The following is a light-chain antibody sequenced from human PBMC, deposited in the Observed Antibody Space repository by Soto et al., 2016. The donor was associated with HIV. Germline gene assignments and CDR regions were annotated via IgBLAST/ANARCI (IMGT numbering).Light chain of an antibody. J-gene: IGKJ1*01. CDR3: QQYDSFPWT. Sequence: DIQMTQSPSSLSASVGDRVTITCRASQSVNRWLAWFQKKPGQVPKLLIYKASTLKVGSPSRFSGSGSGTAFSLTINGLQSDGSATYYCQQYDSFPWTFGQGTNVEV. CDR2: KAS. V-gene: IGKV1-5*03. CDR1: QSVNRW.